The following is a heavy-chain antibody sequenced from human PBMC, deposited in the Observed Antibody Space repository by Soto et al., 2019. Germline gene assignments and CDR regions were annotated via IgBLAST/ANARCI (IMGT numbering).Heavy chain of an antibody. J-gene: IGHJ4*02. V-gene: IGHV4-34*01. Sequence: SETLSLTCAVYGESFNGYYWTWIRQAPGKGLEWIGEINDGGRTNYNPSLESRVTISVDTSKNQFSLKLGSMTAADTALYYCARGDYITTVGTIDYWGQGTQVTVSS. D-gene: IGHD1-20*01. CDR1: GESFNGYY. CDR3: ARGDYITTVGTIDY. CDR2: INDGGRT.